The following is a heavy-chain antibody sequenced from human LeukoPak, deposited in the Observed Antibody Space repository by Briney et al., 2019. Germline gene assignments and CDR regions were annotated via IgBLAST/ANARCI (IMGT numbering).Heavy chain of an antibody. Sequence: GGSLRLSCAASGFTFNNYCMTWVRQAPGKGLEWVSAISGSGGSTYYADSVKGRFTISRDNSKNTLYLQMNSLRAEDTAVYYCAKDRRIAAAGRYDWFDPWGQGTLVTVSS. CDR2: ISGSGGST. J-gene: IGHJ5*02. D-gene: IGHD6-13*01. CDR1: GFTFNNYC. CDR3: AKDRRIAAAGRYDWFDP. V-gene: IGHV3-23*01.